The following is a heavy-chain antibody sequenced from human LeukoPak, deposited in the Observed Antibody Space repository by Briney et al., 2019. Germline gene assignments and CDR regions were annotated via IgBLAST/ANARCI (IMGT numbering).Heavy chain of an antibody. Sequence: PSETLSLTCKVSGGSINSDNYYWSWIRQPPGKGLEWIGYIYYSGSTYYNPSLKSRVTISVDTSKNQFSLKLSSVTAADTAVYYCARQEGQLLLKQMNWFDPWGQGTLVTVSS. D-gene: IGHD2-2*01. CDR3: ARQEGQLLLKQMNWFDP. J-gene: IGHJ5*02. V-gene: IGHV4-39*01. CDR2: IYYSGST. CDR1: GGSINSDNYY.